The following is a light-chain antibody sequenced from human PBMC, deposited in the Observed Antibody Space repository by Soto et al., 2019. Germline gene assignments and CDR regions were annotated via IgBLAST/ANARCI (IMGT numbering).Light chain of an antibody. CDR3: CSYAGSYTEV. CDR1: SSDVGGYNY. Sequence: QSALTQPRSVSGSPGQSVTISCTGTSSDVGGYNYVSWYQQHPGKAPKLMIYDVSKRPSGVPDRFSGSKSGNTASLTISGLHAEDEADYYGCSYAGSYTEVFGTGTKLTVL. V-gene: IGLV2-11*01. J-gene: IGLJ1*01. CDR2: DVS.